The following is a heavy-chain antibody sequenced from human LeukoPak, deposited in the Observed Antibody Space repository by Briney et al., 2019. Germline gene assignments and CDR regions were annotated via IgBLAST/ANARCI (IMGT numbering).Heavy chain of an antibody. D-gene: IGHD2-15*01. CDR2: VIPIFGTA. J-gene: IGHJ3*02. V-gene: IGHV1-69*05. Sequence: SVKVSCKASGGTFSSYAISWVRQAPGQGLEWMGGVIPIFGTANYAQKFQGRVTITTDESASTAYMELSSLRSEDTAVYYCASVDQGGGRLILDAFDIWGQGTMVTVSS. CDR3: ASVDQGGGRLILDAFDI. CDR1: GGTFSSYA.